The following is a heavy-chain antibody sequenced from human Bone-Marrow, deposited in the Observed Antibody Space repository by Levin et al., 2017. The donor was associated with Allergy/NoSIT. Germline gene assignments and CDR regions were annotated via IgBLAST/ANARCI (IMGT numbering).Heavy chain of an antibody. CDR3: ARAITMVRGVTTRVYYYYYMDV. V-gene: IGHV1-69*04. J-gene: IGHJ6*03. Sequence: KISCKASGGTFSSYAISWVRQAPGQGLEWMGRIIPILGIANYAQKFQGRVTITADKSTSTAYMELSSLRSEDTAVYYCARAITMVRGVTTRVYYYYYMDVWGKGTTVTVSS. CDR1: GGTFSSYA. D-gene: IGHD3-10*01. CDR2: IIPILGIA.